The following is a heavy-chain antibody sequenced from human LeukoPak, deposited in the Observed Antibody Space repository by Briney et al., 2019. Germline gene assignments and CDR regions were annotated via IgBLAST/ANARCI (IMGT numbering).Heavy chain of an antibody. V-gene: IGHV1-18*01. CDR2: ISAYNGNT. CDR1: GYTFTSYG. Sequence: ASVKVSCKASGYTFTSYGIIWVQQAPGQGLEWMGWISAYNGNTNYAQKLQGRVTMTTDTSTSTAYMELRSLRSDDTAVYYCARVGRGGDIVATIGSHYYGMDVWGQGTTVTVSS. CDR3: ARVGRGGDIVATIGSHYYGMDV. D-gene: IGHD5-12*01. J-gene: IGHJ6*02.